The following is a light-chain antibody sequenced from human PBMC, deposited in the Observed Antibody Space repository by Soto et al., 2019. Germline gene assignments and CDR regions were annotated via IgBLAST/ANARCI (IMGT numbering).Light chain of an antibody. J-gene: IGKJ1*01. V-gene: IGKV3-20*01. CDR2: QTS. Sequence: EIVLSQSPATLSSFPGDRVTLSCRASQYINTRLAWYQHRPGQSPRLLIYQTSLRAAGIPARFSATGSGTDFTLTINRLEPEDFALYYCQQYGSSPPTFGQGTKVDIK. CDR3: QQYGSSPPT. CDR1: QYINTR.